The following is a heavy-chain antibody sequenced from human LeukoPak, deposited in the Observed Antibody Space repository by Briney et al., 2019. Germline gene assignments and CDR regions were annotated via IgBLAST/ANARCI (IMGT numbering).Heavy chain of an antibody. CDR2: ISSSSSYI. CDR3: AKALAPGIAVAGTFGLFDY. J-gene: IGHJ4*02. D-gene: IGHD6-19*01. CDR1: GFTFSSYS. V-gene: IGHV3-21*01. Sequence: GGSLRLSCAASGFTFSSYSMNWVRQAPGKGLEWVSSISSSSSYIYYADSVKGRFTISRDNAKNSLYLQMNSLRAEDTAVYYCAKALAPGIAVAGTFGLFDYWGQGTLVTVSS.